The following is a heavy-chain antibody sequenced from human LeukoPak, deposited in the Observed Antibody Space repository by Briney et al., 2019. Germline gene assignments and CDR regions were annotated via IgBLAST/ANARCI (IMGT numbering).Heavy chain of an antibody. V-gene: IGHV1-8*02. CDR2: MNPNSGNT. D-gene: IGHD3-9*01. CDR1: GYTFTSYY. CDR3: ARDPAHYDILTGYHS. Sequence: ASVKVSCKASGYTFTSYYMHWVRQAPGQGLEWMGWMNPNSGNTGYAQKFQGRVTMTRNTSISTAYMELSSLRSEDTAVYYCARDPAHYDILTGYHSWGQGTLVTVSS. J-gene: IGHJ5*02.